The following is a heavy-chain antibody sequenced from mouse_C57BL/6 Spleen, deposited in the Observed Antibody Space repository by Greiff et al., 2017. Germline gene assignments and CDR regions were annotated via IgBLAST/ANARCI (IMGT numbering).Heavy chain of an antibody. CDR1: GFNIKDYY. CDR3: ASSSPPHGIDF. J-gene: IGHJ4*01. V-gene: IGHV14-2*01. Sequence: VQLQQSGAELVKPGASVKLSCTASGFNIKDYYMHWVKQRTEPGQEWIGRTDPEDGETTYAPKFQGQATITADTSSNTAYLQLSSLTSEDTAVYYCASSSPPHGIDFWGPGTSVTVSS. CDR2: TDPEDGET. D-gene: IGHD6-1*01.